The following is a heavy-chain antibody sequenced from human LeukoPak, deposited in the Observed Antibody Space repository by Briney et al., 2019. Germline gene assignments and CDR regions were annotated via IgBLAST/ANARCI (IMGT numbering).Heavy chain of an antibody. J-gene: IGHJ4*02. Sequence: GGSLRLSCAASGFTFDDYGMSWVRQAPGKGLEWVSGINWNGGSTGYADSVKGRFTISRDNAKNSLYLQMNSLRAEDTALYYCAREEPVATLETGYFDYWGQGTLVTVSS. V-gene: IGHV3-20*04. CDR1: GFTFDDYG. D-gene: IGHD5-12*01. CDR2: INWNGGST. CDR3: AREEPVATLETGYFDY.